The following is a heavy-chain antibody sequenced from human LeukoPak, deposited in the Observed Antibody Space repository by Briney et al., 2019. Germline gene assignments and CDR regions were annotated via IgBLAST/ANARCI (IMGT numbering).Heavy chain of an antibody. Sequence: PGGSLRLSCAASGFTFSSYEMNWVRQAPGKGLEWVSSITSSGSTIYYADSVKGRFSISRDDAKNSLYLQMSSLRAEDTAIYYCARTTAAGSSSDFDYWGQGTLVTVSS. V-gene: IGHV3-48*03. CDR3: ARTTAAGSSSDFDY. D-gene: IGHD6-13*01. J-gene: IGHJ4*02. CDR1: GFTFSSYE. CDR2: ITSSGSTI.